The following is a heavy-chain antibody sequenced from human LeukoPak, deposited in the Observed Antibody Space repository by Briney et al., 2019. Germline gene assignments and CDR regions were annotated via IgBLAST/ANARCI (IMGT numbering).Heavy chain of an antibody. J-gene: IGHJ6*02. D-gene: IGHD2-15*01. CDR3: ARYCSGGSCYPTTGYYYYYGMDV. CDR1: GFTVSSNY. CDR2: IYSGGST. V-gene: IGHV3-66*01. Sequence: GGSLRLSCAASGFTVSSNYMSWVRQAPGKGLEWVSVIYSGGSTYYADSVKGRFTISGDNSKNTLYLQMNSLRAEDTAVYYCARYCSGGSCYPTTGYYYYYGMDVWGQGTTVTVSS.